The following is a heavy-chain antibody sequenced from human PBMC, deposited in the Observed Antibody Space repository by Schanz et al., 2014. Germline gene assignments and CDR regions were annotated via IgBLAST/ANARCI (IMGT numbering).Heavy chain of an antibody. V-gene: IGHV3-23*01. Sequence: DVQLLESGGGLVQPGGSLRLSCAASGFTFSSYAMSWVRQPPGKGLEWVSSIRGSGGGTDYADSVKGRFTISRDNSKNTLYLQMNNLRAEDTAVYYCARGSGAFDSWGQGTLVTVSS. CDR2: IRGSGGGT. CDR1: GFTFSSYA. J-gene: IGHJ4*02. CDR3: ARGSGAFDS. D-gene: IGHD3-3*01.